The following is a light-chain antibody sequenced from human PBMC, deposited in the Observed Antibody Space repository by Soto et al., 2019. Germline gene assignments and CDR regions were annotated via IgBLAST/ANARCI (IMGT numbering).Light chain of an antibody. Sequence: DVVMTQSPLSLPVTLGQPASISCRSRQSLVYSDGNAYLNWFQQRPGQSPRRLIYKASTRDSGVPARLSGSGSGAYFTLQINRVEAEDVGVYDCMQDTHWPPTFGRGTRVEIK. J-gene: IGKJ1*01. CDR1: QSLVYSDGNAY. CDR3: MQDTHWPPT. V-gene: IGKV2-30*01. CDR2: KAS.